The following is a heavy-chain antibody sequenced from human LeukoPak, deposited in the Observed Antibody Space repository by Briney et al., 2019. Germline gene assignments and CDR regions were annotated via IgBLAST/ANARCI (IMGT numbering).Heavy chain of an antibody. J-gene: IGHJ4*02. Sequence: SETLSLTCTVSGGSISSSYYNWGLIRQPPGKGLEWIGTIWHSGSTYYNASLESRVTISVDTSKNLFSLNLRSVTAADTAVYYCASVPVPGLSGYSYVDSWGQGILVTVSS. CDR2: IWHSGST. CDR3: ASVPVPGLSGYSYVDS. CDR1: GGSISSSYYN. D-gene: IGHD5-12*01. V-gene: IGHV4-39*01.